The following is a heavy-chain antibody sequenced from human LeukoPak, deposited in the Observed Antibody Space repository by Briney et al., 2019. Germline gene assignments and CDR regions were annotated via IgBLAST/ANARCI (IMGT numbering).Heavy chain of an antibody. CDR2: ISSSGSTI. Sequence: PGGSLRLSCAASGFTFSSYEVNWVRQAPGKGLEWVSYISSSGSTIYYADSVKGRFTISRDNAKNSLYLQMNSLRAEDTAVYYCARGKGKYGMDVWGQGTTVTVSS. J-gene: IGHJ6*02. CDR3: ARGKGKYGMDV. V-gene: IGHV3-48*03. CDR1: GFTFSSYE.